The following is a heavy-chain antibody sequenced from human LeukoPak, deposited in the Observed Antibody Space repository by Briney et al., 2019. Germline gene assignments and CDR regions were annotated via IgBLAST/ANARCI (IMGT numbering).Heavy chain of an antibody. J-gene: IGHJ5*02. V-gene: IGHV2-70*04. CDR1: GFSLSTSGMR. D-gene: IGHD1-26*01. CDR2: IDWDDDK. Sequence: SGPTLVNPTQTLTLTCTFSGFSLSTSGMRVSWIRQPPGKALEWLARIDWDDDKFYSTSLKTRLTISKDTSKNQVVLTMTNMDPVDTATYYCARMEVGWFDPWGQGTLVTVSS. CDR3: ARMEVGWFDP.